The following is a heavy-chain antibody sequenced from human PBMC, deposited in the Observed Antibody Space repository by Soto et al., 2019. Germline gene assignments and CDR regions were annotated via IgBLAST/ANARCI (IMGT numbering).Heavy chain of an antibody. CDR1: GYTFTSYG. CDR2: ISAYNGNT. Sequence: QVQLVQSGAEVKKPGASVKVSCKASGYTFTSYGISWVRQAPGQGLEWMGWISAYNGNTNYAQKLQGRVTMTTDTSTSTAYMERRSLRSNDTAMYYCTRDHNDYDFWSCYYPPCDYWGQGTLVTVSS. V-gene: IGHV1-18*01. D-gene: IGHD3-3*01. CDR3: TRDHNDYDFWSCYYPPCDY. J-gene: IGHJ4*02.